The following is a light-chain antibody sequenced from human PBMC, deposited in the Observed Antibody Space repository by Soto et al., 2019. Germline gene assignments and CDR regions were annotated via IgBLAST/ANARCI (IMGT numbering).Light chain of an antibody. CDR3: QQYGRSPGLFT. J-gene: IGKJ3*01. CDR1: QSVSNTY. CDR2: DAS. V-gene: IGKV3-20*01. Sequence: EIVLTQSPGTLSLSPGERATLSCRASQSVSNTYLAWYQQKPGQAPRLLIYDASSRATGIPDRFSGSGSGTDFTLTISRLEPEDFAVYYCQQYGRSPGLFTFGPGPKVDIK.